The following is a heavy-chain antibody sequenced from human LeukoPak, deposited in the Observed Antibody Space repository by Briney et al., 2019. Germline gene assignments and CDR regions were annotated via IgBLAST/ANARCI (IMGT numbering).Heavy chain of an antibody. J-gene: IGHJ1*01. Sequence: GGSLRLSCAASGFTFNNYAMTWVRQAPGKGLEWVSHITGGGDGTYYADSVKGRFTISRDNSKNTLYLQMNSLRAEDTAVYYCARIPIVTITSGGYWGQGTLVTVSS. V-gene: IGHV3-23*01. CDR1: GFTFNNYA. D-gene: IGHD5-12*01. CDR2: ITGGGDGT. CDR3: ARIPIVTITSGGY.